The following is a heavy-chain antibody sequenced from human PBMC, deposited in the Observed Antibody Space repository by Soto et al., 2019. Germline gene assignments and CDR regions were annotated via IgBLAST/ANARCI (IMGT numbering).Heavy chain of an antibody. CDR1: GGSISSYY. J-gene: IGHJ5*02. Sequence: QVQLQESGPGLVKPSETLSLTCTVSGGSISSYYWSWIRQPPGKGLEWIGYIYYSGSTNYNPSLKRRVTISVDTSKNPFSLKLCSVTAADTAVYYCARDTYYYDSSGYYYVEGNWFDPWGQGTLVTVSS. D-gene: IGHD3-22*01. V-gene: IGHV4-59*01. CDR2: IYYSGST. CDR3: ARDTYYYDSSGYYYVEGNWFDP.